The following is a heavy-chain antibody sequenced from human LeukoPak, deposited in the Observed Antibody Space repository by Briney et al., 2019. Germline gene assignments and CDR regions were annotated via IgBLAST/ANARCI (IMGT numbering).Heavy chain of an antibody. CDR2: ISYDGSNK. V-gene: IGHV3-30*03. J-gene: IGHJ4*02. CDR3: ARLDC. CDR1: GFTFSSYG. Sequence: PGGSLRLSCAASGFTFSSYGMHWVRQAPGKGLEWVAVISYDGSNKYYADSVKGRFTISRDNSKNTLYLRMNSLRAEDTAVYYCARLDCWGQGTLVTVSS.